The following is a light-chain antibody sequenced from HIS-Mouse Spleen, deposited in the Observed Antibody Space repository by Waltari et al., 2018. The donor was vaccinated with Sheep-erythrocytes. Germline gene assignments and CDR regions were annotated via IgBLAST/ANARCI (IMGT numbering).Light chain of an antibody. J-gene: IGLJ1*01. Sequence: QSALTQPRSVSGSPGQSVTISCTGTSSDVGGYNYVSWYQQHPGKAPKLMIYDVSKRPSVVPERVSGSKSGNTASLTISGLQAEDEADYYCCSYAGSYNHVFATGTKVTVL. V-gene: IGLV2-11*01. CDR2: DVS. CDR1: SSDVGGYNY. CDR3: CSYAGSYNHV.